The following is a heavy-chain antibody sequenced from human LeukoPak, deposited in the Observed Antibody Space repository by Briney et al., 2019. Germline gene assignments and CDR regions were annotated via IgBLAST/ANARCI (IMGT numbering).Heavy chain of an antibody. CDR3: ANIAVAGVVHDY. J-gene: IGHJ4*02. D-gene: IGHD6-19*01. V-gene: IGHV3-30*02. CDR2: IRYDGSNK. CDR1: GFTFSSYG. Sequence: PGGSLRLSCAASGFTFSSYGMHWVRQAPGKGLEWVAFIRYDGSNKYYADSVKGRFTISRDNSKNTLYLQMNSLRAEDTAVYYCANIAVAGVVHDYWGQGTLVTASS.